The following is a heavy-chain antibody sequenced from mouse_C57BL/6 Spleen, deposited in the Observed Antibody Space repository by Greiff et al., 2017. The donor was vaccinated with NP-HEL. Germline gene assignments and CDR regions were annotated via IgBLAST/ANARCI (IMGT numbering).Heavy chain of an antibody. CDR2: IDPSDSYT. Sequence: QVQLQQPGAELVKPGASVKLSCKASGYTFTSYWMQWVKQRPGQGLEWIGEIDPSDSYTNYNQKFKGKATLTVDTSSSTAYMQLSSLTSEDSAVYYCARHYYGSTPFADWGQGTLVTVSA. V-gene: IGHV1-50*01. CDR3: ARHYYGSTPFAD. CDR1: GYTFTSYW. D-gene: IGHD1-1*01. J-gene: IGHJ3*01.